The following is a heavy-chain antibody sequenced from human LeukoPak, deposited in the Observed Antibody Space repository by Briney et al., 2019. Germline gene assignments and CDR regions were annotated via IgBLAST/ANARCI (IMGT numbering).Heavy chain of an antibody. CDR3: AREGGLSYAFDI. V-gene: IGHV3-30*04. J-gene: IGHJ3*02. Sequence: GGSLRLSCAASGFTFSSYAMHWVRQAPGKGLEWVAVISYDGSNKYYADSVKGRFTISRDNSKNTLYLQMNSLRAEDTAVYYCAREGGLSYAFDIWGQGTMVTVSS. CDR1: GFTFSSYA. D-gene: IGHD3-16*01. CDR2: ISYDGSNK.